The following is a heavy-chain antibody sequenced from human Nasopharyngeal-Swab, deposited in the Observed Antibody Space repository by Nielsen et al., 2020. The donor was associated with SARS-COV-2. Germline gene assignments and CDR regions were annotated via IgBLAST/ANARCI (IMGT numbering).Heavy chain of an antibody. Sequence: GASLKISCEGSGSFYTNYWLAWVRQVPGKGLEWLGIIYPADSDTRYNPSFQGQVTISADKSIRTAYLQWKSLKASDSAMYYCARDFDLSSGYDVWGQGTLVTVSS. D-gene: IGHD3-3*01. CDR3: ARDFDLSSGYDV. CDR2: IYPADSDT. V-gene: IGHV5-51*01. CDR1: GSFYTNYW. J-gene: IGHJ4*02.